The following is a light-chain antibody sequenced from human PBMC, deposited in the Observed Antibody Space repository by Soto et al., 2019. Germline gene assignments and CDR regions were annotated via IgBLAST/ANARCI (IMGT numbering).Light chain of an antibody. CDR2: GAS. V-gene: IGKV3-20*01. CDR3: HQFGSSPPAFT. J-gene: IGKJ2*01. Sequence: ESMLTQSPGTLSLSPGERATLSCRASQSVSTRYLAWYQQKPGQAPRLLIYGASIRATGIPDRFSGSGSGTDFTLTISRLEPEDFAVYYCHQFGSSPPAFTFGQGTKPEI. CDR1: QSVSTRY.